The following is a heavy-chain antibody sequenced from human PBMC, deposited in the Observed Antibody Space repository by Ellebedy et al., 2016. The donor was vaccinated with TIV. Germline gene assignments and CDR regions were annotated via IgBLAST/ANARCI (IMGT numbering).Heavy chain of an antibody. D-gene: IGHD3-16*01. V-gene: IGHV3-9*01. CDR2: ISWNSGSI. CDR3: AKDRRGGSLSFDY. Sequence: SLKISXAASGFTFDDYGMSWVRQAPGKGLEWVSGISWNSGSIGYADSVKGRFTISRDNAKNSLYLQMNSLRAEDTALYYCAKDRRGGSLSFDYWGQGTLVTVSS. CDR1: GFTFDDYG. J-gene: IGHJ4*02.